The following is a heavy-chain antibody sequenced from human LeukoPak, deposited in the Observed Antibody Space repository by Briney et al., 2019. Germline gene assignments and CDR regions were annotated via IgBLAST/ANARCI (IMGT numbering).Heavy chain of an antibody. J-gene: IGHJ4*02. D-gene: IGHD2-15*01. CDR1: GGTFSSYA. V-gene: IGHV1-69*01. Sequence: ASVKVSCKASGGTFSSYAISWVRQAPGQGLEWMGGIIPIFGTANYAQKFQGRVTITADESTSTAYMELSSLRSEDTAVYYCAREPHCSGGSCSSAPLDYWGQGTLVTVSS. CDR2: IIPIFGTA. CDR3: AREPHCSGGSCSSAPLDY.